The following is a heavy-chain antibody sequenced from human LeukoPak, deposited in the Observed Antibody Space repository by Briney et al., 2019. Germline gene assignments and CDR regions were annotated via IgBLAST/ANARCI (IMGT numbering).Heavy chain of an antibody. V-gene: IGHV5-51*01. Sequence: GESLKISCKGSGYSFTSYWIGWVRQMPGKGLEWMGIIYPGDSDTRYSPSFQGQVTISADKSISTAYLQWSSLKASDTAMYYCARQGLNYYDSSGYYRGGFDYSGQGTLVTVSS. D-gene: IGHD3-22*01. J-gene: IGHJ4*02. CDR2: IYPGDSDT. CDR1: GYSFTSYW. CDR3: ARQGLNYYDSSGYYRGGFDY.